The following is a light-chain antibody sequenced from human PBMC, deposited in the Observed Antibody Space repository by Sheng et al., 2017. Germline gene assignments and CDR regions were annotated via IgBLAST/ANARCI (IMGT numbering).Light chain of an antibody. CDR1: QSVRTN. J-gene: IGKJ1*01. CDR2: GAS. V-gene: IGKV3-15*01. CDR3: QKYGDVVWT. Sequence: EIVMTQSPATLSVSPGERATLFCRASQSVRTNLAWFQQKPGQAPRLLIYGASTRASGIPARFRGSGSGTEFTLTISSLESEDFAVYYCQKYGDVVWTFGRGTKVEIK.